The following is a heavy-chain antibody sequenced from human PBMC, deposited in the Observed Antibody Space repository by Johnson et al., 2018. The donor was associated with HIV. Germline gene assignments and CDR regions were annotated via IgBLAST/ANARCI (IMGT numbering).Heavy chain of an antibody. Sequence: VVSGFTFSEYYMSWIRQAPGKGLEWVSYISSSGRTIYYADSVKGRFTISRDNAKNSLYLQLNSLRAEDTAVYYCARDASRGYDIWGQGTMVTVSS. D-gene: IGHD3-10*01. CDR3: ARDASRGYDI. CDR2: ISSSGRTI. J-gene: IGHJ3*02. CDR1: GFTFSEYY. V-gene: IGHV3-11*04.